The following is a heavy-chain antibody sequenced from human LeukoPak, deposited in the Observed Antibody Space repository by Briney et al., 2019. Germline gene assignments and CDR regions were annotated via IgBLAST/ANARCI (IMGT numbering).Heavy chain of an antibody. Sequence: PSETLSLTCAVYGGSFSGYYWGWIRQPPGKGLEWIGSIYYSGTTYYNPSLASRVTIFVDTSKNQFSLRLSSVAAADTAVYYCAREVTVEMATIRSFWFDYWGQGTLVTVSS. CDR1: GGSFSGYY. CDR2: IYYSGTT. CDR3: AREVTVEMATIRSFWFDY. V-gene: IGHV4-34*01. J-gene: IGHJ4*02. D-gene: IGHD5-24*01.